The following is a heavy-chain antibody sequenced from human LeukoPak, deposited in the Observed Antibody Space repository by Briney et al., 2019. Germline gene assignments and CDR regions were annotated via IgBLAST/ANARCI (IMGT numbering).Heavy chain of an antibody. Sequence: SVKVSCKASGGTFSSYAISWVRQAPGQGLEWMGRIIPILGIANYAQKFQGRVTITADKSTSTAYMELSSLRSEDTAVYYCARDRFPRYYYDSSGYGKFDYWGQGTLVTVSS. CDR2: IIPILGIA. J-gene: IGHJ4*02. CDR3: ARDRFPRYYYDSSGYGKFDY. CDR1: GGTFSSYA. D-gene: IGHD3-22*01. V-gene: IGHV1-69*04.